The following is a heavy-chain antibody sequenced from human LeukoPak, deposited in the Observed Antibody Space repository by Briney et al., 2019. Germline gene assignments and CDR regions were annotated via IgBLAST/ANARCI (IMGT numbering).Heavy chain of an antibody. J-gene: IGHJ4*02. CDR3: ARITVTTPPDDY. Sequence: PSETLSLTCAVYGGSFSGYYWSWIRQPPGKGLEWSGEINHSGSTNYNPSLKSRVTISVDTSKNQFSLKLSSVTAADTAVYYCARITVTTPPDDYWGQGTLVTVSS. V-gene: IGHV4-34*01. CDR1: GGSFSGYY. D-gene: IGHD4-17*01. CDR2: INHSGST.